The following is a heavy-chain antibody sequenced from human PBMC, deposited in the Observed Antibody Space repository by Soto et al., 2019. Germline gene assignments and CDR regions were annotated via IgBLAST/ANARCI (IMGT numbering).Heavy chain of an antibody. J-gene: IGHJ5*02. D-gene: IGHD3-10*01. CDR2: IYYSGST. CDR1: GGSISSGGYY. V-gene: IGHV4-31*03. Sequence: QVQLQESGPGLVKPSQTLSLTCTVSGGSISSGGYYWSWIRQHPGKGLEWIGYIYYSGSTYYNPSPKGRVTISVETSKNPFSRKLWSWPAADTAVYYWGRCLVRGGGWFDPWGQGTLVTVSS. CDR3: GRCLVRGGGWFDP.